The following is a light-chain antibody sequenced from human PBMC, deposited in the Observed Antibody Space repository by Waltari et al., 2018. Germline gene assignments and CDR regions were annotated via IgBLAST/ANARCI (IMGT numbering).Light chain of an antibody. CDR1: TSNIGAGYD. CDR2: GNI. V-gene: IGLV1-40*01. CDR3: QSYDSSLSAFV. J-gene: IGLJ1*01. Sequence: QSVLTQPPSVSGAPGQRVTVPCTGSTSNIGAGYDVRWYKQLPGSAPKLVIFGNINRPSGVPDRLSGSKSATSASLAITGLQAEDEADYYCQSYDSSLSAFVFGTGTKVTVL.